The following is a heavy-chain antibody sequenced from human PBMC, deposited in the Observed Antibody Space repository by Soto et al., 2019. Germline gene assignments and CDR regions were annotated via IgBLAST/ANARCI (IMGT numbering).Heavy chain of an antibody. CDR2: ITSSGTT. CDR1: GGSFSDSY. J-gene: IGHJ5*01. V-gene: IGHV4-34*01. CDR3: DRGRPAIATRWFDS. D-gene: IGHD1-1*01. Sequence: SETLSLTWSVFGGSFSDSYWSWIRQSPGKGLEWIGEITSSGTTYYNPSLKSRVTISGDTSKNQFSLEVRSVTAADTAVYHCDRGRPAIATRWFDSWGPGTLVTVSS.